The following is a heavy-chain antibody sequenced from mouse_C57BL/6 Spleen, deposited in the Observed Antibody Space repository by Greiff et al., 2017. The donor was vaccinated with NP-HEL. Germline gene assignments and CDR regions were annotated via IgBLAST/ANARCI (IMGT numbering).Heavy chain of an antibody. D-gene: IGHD2-4*01. Sequence: VQLQQSGTVLARPGASVKMSCKTSGYTFTSYWMHWVKQRPGQGLEWIGAIYPGNSDTSYNQKFKGKAKLTAVTSASTAYMELSSLTNEDSAVYYCTRSEAYDYDGYFDYWGQGTTLTVSS. CDR1: GYTFTSYW. CDR2: IYPGNSDT. V-gene: IGHV1-5*01. J-gene: IGHJ2*01. CDR3: TRSEAYDYDGYFDY.